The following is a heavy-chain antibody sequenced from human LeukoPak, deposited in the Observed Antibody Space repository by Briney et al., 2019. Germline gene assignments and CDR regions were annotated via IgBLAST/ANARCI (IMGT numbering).Heavy chain of an antibody. J-gene: IGHJ4*02. Sequence: GGSLRLSCAASGFTFSSHSMTWVRQAPGKGLEWVSAISGSGGSTYYADSVKGRFTISRDNSKNTLYLQMNSLRAEDTAVYYCAKESETVAGRIVDYWGQGTLVTVSS. CDR2: ISGSGGST. CDR3: AKESETVAGRIVDY. CDR1: GFTFSSHS. D-gene: IGHD6-19*01. V-gene: IGHV3-23*01.